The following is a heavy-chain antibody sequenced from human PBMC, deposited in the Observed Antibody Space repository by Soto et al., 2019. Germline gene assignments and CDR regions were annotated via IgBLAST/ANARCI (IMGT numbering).Heavy chain of an antibody. Sequence: PSETLSLTCTVSGGSISSYYWSWIRQPPGKGLEWIGYIYYSGSTNYNPSLKSRVTISVDTSKNQFSLRLSSVTAADTAVYYCARGSSGWFDAFDIWGQGTMVTVSS. D-gene: IGHD6-19*01. CDR3: ARGSSGWFDAFDI. V-gene: IGHV4-59*01. CDR1: GGSISSYY. CDR2: IYYSGST. J-gene: IGHJ3*02.